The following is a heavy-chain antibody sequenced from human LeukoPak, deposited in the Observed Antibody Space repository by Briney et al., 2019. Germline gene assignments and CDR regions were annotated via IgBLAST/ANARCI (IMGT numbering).Heavy chain of an antibody. CDR1: GGSISSSNW. J-gene: IGHJ4*02. CDR2: IYHGGST. CDR3: ARGPNYYGSGSYELDY. D-gene: IGHD3-10*01. V-gene: IGHV4-4*02. Sequence: PSETLSLTCAVSGGSISSSNWWSWVRQPPGKGLEWIGEIYHGGSTNYNPSLKSRVTISVDKSKNQFSLKLSSVTAADTAVYYCARGPNYYGSGSYELDYWGQGTLVTVSS.